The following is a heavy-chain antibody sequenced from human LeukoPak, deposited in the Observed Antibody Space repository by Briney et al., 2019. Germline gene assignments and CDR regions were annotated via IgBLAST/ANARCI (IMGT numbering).Heavy chain of an antibody. CDR1: GFTFSSCA. CDR2: ISASGGTT. Sequence: PGGSLRLSYAASGFTFSSCAMSWVRQAPGKGLEWVSGISASGGTTYYADSVKGRFTISRDNSKNTLVLQLNSLRAEDTAVYYCAKDPTDFDSSGQTYFDYWGQGTLVTVSS. J-gene: IGHJ4*02. CDR3: AKDPTDFDSSGQTYFDY. V-gene: IGHV3-23*01. D-gene: IGHD3-22*01.